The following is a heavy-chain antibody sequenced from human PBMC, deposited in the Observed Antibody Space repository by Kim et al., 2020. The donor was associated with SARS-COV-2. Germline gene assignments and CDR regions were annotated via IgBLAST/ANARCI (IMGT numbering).Heavy chain of an antibody. V-gene: IGHV4-31*03. CDR3: ASGTTVTHYYYYGMDV. D-gene: IGHD4-4*01. J-gene: IGHJ6*02. Sequence: SETLSLTCTVSGGSISSGGYYWSWIRQHPGKGLEWIGYIYYSGSTYYNPSLKSRVTISVDTSKNQFSLKLSSLTAADTAVYYCASGTTVTHYYYYGMDVWGQGTTVTVSS. CDR2: IYYSGST. CDR1: GGSISSGGYY.